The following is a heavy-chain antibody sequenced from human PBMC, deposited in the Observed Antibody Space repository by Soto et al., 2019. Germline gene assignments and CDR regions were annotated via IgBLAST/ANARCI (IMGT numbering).Heavy chain of an antibody. D-gene: IGHD6-6*01. Sequence: NPSETLSLTCTVSGGSISSGGYYWSWIRQHPGKGLEWIGYIYYSGSTYYNPSLKSRVTISVDTSKNQFSLKLSSVTAADTAVYYCERGKMAARQDYWGQGTMVTVYS. J-gene: IGHJ4*02. CDR1: GGSISSGGYY. CDR3: ERGKMAARQDY. CDR2: IYYSGST. V-gene: IGHV4-31*03.